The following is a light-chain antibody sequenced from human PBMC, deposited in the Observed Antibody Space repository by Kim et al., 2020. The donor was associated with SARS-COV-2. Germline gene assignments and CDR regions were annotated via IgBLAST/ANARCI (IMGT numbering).Light chain of an antibody. V-gene: IGKV2-28*01. Sequence: EPASISCRSSQSLLHSNGYNYLDWNVQKPGQYPQFILYLASNRTSGVPDRFSGSGSGTDFTLTIARVEPEDVGVYYCMQVLQTPYSFGQGTKLEI. CDR1: QSLLHSNGYNY. J-gene: IGKJ2*03. CDR2: LAS. CDR3: MQVLQTPYS.